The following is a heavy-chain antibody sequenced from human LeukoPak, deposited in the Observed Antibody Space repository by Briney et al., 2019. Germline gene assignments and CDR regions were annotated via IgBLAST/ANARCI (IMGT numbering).Heavy chain of an antibody. V-gene: IGHV3-23*01. Sequence: GGSLRLSCVASGFTFTSDAMNWVRQAPGKGLEWVSSTVSRGTTQYADSVKGRFTVSRDTSKNTLYLQMNSLRAEDTAVYYCAKDLEYSSSHAFDIWGQGTMVTVSS. CDR1: GFTFTSDA. D-gene: IGHD6-6*01. CDR2: TVSRGTT. J-gene: IGHJ3*02. CDR3: AKDLEYSSSHAFDI.